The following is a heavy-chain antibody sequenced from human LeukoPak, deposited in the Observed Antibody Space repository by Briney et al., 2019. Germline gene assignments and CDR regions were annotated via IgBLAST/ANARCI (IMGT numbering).Heavy chain of an antibody. Sequence: GASVKVSCKASGYTFIGYYMHWVRQAPGQGLEWMGWINPNSGDTNYAQKFQGRVTMTRDTSITTAYIELSSLRSDDTAVYYCARLGATTYDYWGQGTLVTVSS. J-gene: IGHJ4*02. V-gene: IGHV1-2*02. CDR1: GYTFIGYY. CDR2: INPNSGDT. CDR3: ARLGATTYDY. D-gene: IGHD1-26*01.